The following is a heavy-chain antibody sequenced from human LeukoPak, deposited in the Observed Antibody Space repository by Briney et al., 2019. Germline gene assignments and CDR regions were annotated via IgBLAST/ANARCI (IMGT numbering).Heavy chain of an antibody. J-gene: IGHJ4*02. CDR1: GFMFSKSW. CDR3: ARDPIEYSSSSFDY. CDR2: IYNDGSTT. Sequence: GGSLRLSCAASGFMFSKSWMHWVRQVPGKGLVWVARIYNDGSTTSYADSVKGRFTISRDNAKNTLYLQMNSLRAEDTAVYYCARDPIEYSSSSFDYWGQGTLVTVSS. D-gene: IGHD6-6*01. V-gene: IGHV3-74*01.